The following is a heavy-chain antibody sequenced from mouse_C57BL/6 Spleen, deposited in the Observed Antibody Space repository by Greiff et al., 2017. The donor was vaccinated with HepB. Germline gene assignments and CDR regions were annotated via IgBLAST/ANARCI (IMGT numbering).Heavy chain of an antibody. CDR1: GYSITSGYY. Sequence: DVQLQESGPGLVKPSQSLSLTCSVTGYSITSGYYWNWIRQFPGNKLEWMGYISYDGSNNYNPSLKNRISITRDTSKNQFFLKLNSVTTEDTATYYCARAGGITTPYYFDYWGQGTTLTVSS. V-gene: IGHV3-6*01. CDR2: ISYDGSN. CDR3: ARAGGITTPYYFDY. D-gene: IGHD1-1*01. J-gene: IGHJ2*01.